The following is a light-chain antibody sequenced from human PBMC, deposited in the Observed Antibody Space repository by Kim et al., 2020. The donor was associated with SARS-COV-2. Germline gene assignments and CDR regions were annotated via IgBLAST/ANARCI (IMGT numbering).Light chain of an antibody. Sequence: SYELTQPPSVSVSPGQTASITCSGDKLGDKYACWYQQKPGQSPVLVIYQDNKRPSGIPERFSGSNSGNTATLTISETQAMDEADYYCQAWDSSTGVFGTGTKVTVL. CDR3: QAWDSSTGV. J-gene: IGLJ1*01. CDR1: KLGDKY. V-gene: IGLV3-1*01. CDR2: QDN.